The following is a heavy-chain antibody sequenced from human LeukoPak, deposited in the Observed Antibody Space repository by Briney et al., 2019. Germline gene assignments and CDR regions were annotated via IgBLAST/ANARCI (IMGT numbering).Heavy chain of an antibody. CDR3: ARDPDVEMATIEPLFDY. V-gene: IGHV3-33*08. CDR1: GFPFNAYW. CDR2: IWYDGSNK. D-gene: IGHD5-24*01. Sequence: GGSLRLSCAASGFPFNAYWMTWVRQAPGKGLEWVAVIWYDGSNKYYADSVKGRFTISRDNSKNTLYLQMNSLRAEDTAVYYCARDPDVEMATIEPLFDYWGQGTLVTVSS. J-gene: IGHJ4*02.